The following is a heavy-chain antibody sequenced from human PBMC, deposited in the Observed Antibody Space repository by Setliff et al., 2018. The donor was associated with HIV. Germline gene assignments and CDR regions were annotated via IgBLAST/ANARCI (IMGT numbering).Heavy chain of an antibody. J-gene: IGHJ4*02. V-gene: IGHV1-2*02. CDR3: AGVSSQFSEWRKDYFEY. D-gene: IGHD3-3*01. Sequence: ASVKVSCKASGYTFSDFYIHWVRQAPGQGLEWMGWINPNSGGTNYAQRFQGRVTLTRDTSINTAYMEVTRLTSDDTAVYYCAGVSSQFSEWRKDYFEYWGQGSLVTVSS. CDR1: GYTFSDFY. CDR2: INPNSGGT.